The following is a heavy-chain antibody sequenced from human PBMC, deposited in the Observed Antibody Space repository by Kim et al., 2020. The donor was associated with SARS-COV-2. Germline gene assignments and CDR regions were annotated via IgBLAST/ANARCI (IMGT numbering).Heavy chain of an antibody. Sequence: GESLKISCKGSGYSFTSYWIGWVRQMPGKGLEWMGIIYPGDSDTRYSPSFQGQVTISADKSISTAYLQWSSLKASDTAMYYCATTRGTTVTTNPTFFKGYYGMDVWGQGTTVTVSS. D-gene: IGHD4-17*01. V-gene: IGHV5-51*01. CDR1: GYSFTSYW. CDR2: IYPGDSDT. J-gene: IGHJ6*02. CDR3: ATTRGTTVTTNPTFFKGYYGMDV.